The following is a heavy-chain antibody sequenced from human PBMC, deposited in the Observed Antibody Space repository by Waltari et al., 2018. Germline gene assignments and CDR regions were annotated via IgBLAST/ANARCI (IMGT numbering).Heavy chain of an antibody. CDR2: FDPEDGET. CDR1: GYTLTELS. J-gene: IGHJ4*02. D-gene: IGHD3-22*01. V-gene: IGHV1-24*01. CDR3: ATYNYYDSSVLYYFDY. Sequence: QVQLVQSGAEVKKPGASVKVSCKVSGYTLTELSMHWVRQAPGKGLEWMGGFDPEDGETIYAQKFQGRVTMTEDTSTDTAYMELSSLRSEDTAVYYCATYNYYDSSVLYYFDYWGQGTLVTVSS.